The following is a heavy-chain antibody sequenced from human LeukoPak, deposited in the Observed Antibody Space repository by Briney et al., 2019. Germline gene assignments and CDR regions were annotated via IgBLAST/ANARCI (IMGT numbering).Heavy chain of an antibody. CDR1: GGSISTYY. Sequence: KSSETLSLTCTVSGGSISTYYWSWIRQPPGKGLEWIGEINHSGSTNYNPSLKSRVTISVDTSKNQFSLKLSSVTAADTAVYYCARLRSTSYYYYYGMDVWGQGTTVTVSS. CDR2: INHSGST. D-gene: IGHD6-6*01. J-gene: IGHJ6*02. V-gene: IGHV4-34*01. CDR3: ARLRSTSYYYYYGMDV.